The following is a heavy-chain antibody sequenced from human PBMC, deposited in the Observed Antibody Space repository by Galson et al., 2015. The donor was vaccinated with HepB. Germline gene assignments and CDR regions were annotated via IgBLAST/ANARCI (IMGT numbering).Heavy chain of an antibody. CDR1: GYTFTNCA. V-gene: IGHV7-4-1*02. CDR3: ARVPTVAGFVFDI. D-gene: IGHD6-13*01. Sequence: SVKVSCKASGYTFTNCAMNWVRQAPGQGLEWLGWVDTYTGNPTYAQGFTGRFVFSLDTSVNTAYLQISSLKAEDSAVYFCARVPTVAGFVFDIWGQGTMVTVSS. J-gene: IGHJ3*02. CDR2: VDTYTGNP.